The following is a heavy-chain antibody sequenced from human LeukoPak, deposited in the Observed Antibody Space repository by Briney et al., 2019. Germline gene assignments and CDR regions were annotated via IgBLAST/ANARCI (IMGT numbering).Heavy chain of an antibody. CDR2: IKQDGSGK. Sequence: GGSLRLSCAASGFTFSSYWMSWVRQAPGKGLERVANIKQDGSGKYYVDSVKGRFTISRNNAKNSLYLQMNSLRAEDTAVYYCARDPTPFDPWGQGTLVTVSS. D-gene: IGHD2-15*01. CDR1: GFTFSSYW. CDR3: ARDPTPFDP. V-gene: IGHV3-7*01. J-gene: IGHJ5*02.